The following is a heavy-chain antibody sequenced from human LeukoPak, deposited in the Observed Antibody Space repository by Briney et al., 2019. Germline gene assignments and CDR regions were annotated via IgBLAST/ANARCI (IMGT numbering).Heavy chain of an antibody. CDR3: AKDIRSSGWLRFDY. CDR1: GFTFSDSY. D-gene: IGHD6-19*01. V-gene: IGHV3-11*01. CDR2: ISTSSTTI. J-gene: IGHJ4*02. Sequence: GGSLRLSCAASGFTFSDSYMSWIRQAPGKGLEWVSYISTSSTTIHYADSVKGRFTISRDNAKNSLYLQMNSLRAEDTALYYCAKDIRSSGWLRFDYWGQGTLVTVSS.